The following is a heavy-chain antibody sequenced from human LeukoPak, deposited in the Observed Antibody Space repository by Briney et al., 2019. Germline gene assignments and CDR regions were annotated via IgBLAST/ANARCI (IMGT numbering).Heavy chain of an antibody. J-gene: IGHJ2*01. V-gene: IGHV4-59*08. CDR1: GASISSYY. Sequence: PSETLSLTCTVSGASISSYYWSWIRQPPGKGLESIGYVSYSGSTNYNPSLKSRVTISVDTSKSQFSLNLNSVTAAETAVYLCARRDSSVYWFFDLWGRGTLVTVSS. CDR3: ARRDSSVYWFFDL. CDR2: VSYSGST. D-gene: IGHD3-22*01.